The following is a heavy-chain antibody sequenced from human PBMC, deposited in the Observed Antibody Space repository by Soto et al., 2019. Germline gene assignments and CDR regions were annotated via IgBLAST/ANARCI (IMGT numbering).Heavy chain of an antibody. CDR2: ISSGSSYI. J-gene: IGHJ3*02. CDR1: GFTFSSYS. D-gene: IGHD2-21*02. V-gene: IGHV3-21*01. Sequence: GGSLRLSCAASGFTFSSYSMNWVRQAPGKGLEWVSSISSGSSYIYYADSVKGRLTISRDNAKNSLYLQMNSLRAEDTAVYYCARTVGVVVTAIPIAFDIWGQGTMVTVSS. CDR3: ARTVGVVVTAIPIAFDI.